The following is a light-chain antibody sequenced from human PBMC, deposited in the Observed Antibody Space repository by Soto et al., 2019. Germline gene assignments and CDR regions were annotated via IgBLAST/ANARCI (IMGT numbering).Light chain of an antibody. J-gene: IGKJ4*01. CDR2: GVS. CDR1: QDLHID. V-gene: IGKV3-15*01. CDR3: QQRANWPTLT. Sequence: ETLMTQSPATLSVSPGETVTLSCRSSQDLHIDLAWYHQKPGQAPTLLIYGVSARAPGVPARFSGAGSGTEFTLHIRRLQSADLVVYYCQQRANWPTLTLAGGTNVDIK.